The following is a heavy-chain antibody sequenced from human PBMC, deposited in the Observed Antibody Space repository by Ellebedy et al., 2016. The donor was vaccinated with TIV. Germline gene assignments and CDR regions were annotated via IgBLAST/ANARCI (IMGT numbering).Heavy chain of an antibody. J-gene: IGHJ2*01. CDR1: GFTFSSYA. D-gene: IGHD6-13*01. V-gene: IGHV3-30*04. Sequence: GESLKISCAASGFTFSSYAMSWVRQAPGKGLEWVAVISYDGSNKYYADSVKGRFTISRDNSKNTLYLQMNSLRAEDTAVYYCARVSRIAAGTFDLWGRGTLVTVSS. CDR3: ARVSRIAAGTFDL. CDR2: ISYDGSNK.